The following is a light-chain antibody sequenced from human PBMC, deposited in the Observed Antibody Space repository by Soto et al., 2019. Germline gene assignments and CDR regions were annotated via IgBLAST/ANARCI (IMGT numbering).Light chain of an antibody. Sequence: DIQMTQSPSSLSASVGDRVTITCRASQGIGSDLGWYQQKPGKAPKCLISAASSLQSGVPSRFSGSGSVREFTLTISSLQPEDFATYYCLQQHGYPRTFGQGTKVEIK. CDR2: AAS. CDR3: LQQHGYPRT. CDR1: QGIGSD. V-gene: IGKV1-17*01. J-gene: IGKJ1*01.